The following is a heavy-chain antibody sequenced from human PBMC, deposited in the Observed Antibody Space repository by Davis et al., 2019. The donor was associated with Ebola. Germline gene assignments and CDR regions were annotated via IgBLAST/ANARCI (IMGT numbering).Heavy chain of an antibody. CDR3: ARRSPYGAYEGGWYFDL. CDR2: IYPTDSDT. D-gene: IGHD4-17*01. J-gene: IGHJ2*01. CDR1: GYSFTKYW. Sequence: GESLKISCKGSGYSFTKYWIGWVRQMPGKGLEWLGIIYPTDSDTRYSPSFLGQVTISADKSISTAYLQWSSLKASDTAMYYCARRSPYGAYEGGWYFDLWGQGTLVTVSS. V-gene: IGHV5-51*01.